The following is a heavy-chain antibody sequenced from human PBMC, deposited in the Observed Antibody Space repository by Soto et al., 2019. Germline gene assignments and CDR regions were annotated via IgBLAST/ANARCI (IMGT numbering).Heavy chain of an antibody. CDR1: GGSLSNDDFY. CDR3: ARSMRAPYNFDV. V-gene: IGHV4-30-4*01. Sequence: QVQLQESGPGLVKPSQTLSLTCTVSGGSLSNDDFYWRWIRPPPGEGLEWIGYISYSGSTYYKQSLKSRVTMSVYTSQNQFSLKLCSAPDAETAVYECARSMRAPYNFDVWGLWTMVTVSS. D-gene: IGHD1-20*01. CDR2: ISYSGST. J-gene: IGHJ3*01.